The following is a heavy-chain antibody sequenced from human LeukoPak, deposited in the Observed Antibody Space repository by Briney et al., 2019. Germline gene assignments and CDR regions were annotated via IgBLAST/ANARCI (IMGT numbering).Heavy chain of an antibody. CDR3: ATYSSSNGREFQY. Sequence: GGSLRLSCEGSGFMFSNYWMSWVRQAPGKGLEWVANIQQHGSETYYGDSVKGRFTISRDNAKNSLYLQMNSLRAEDTAVYYCATYSSSNGREFQYWGQGTLVTVSS. J-gene: IGHJ1*01. CDR2: IQQHGSET. D-gene: IGHD2-2*01. CDR1: GFMFSNYW. V-gene: IGHV3-7*01.